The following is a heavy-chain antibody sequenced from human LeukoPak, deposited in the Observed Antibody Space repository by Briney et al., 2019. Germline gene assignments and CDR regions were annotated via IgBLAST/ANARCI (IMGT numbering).Heavy chain of an antibody. CDR2: ISYDGPNK. CDR3: ARGLRIAVAGNIDY. D-gene: IGHD6-19*01. CDR1: AFTLSTYS. J-gene: IGHJ4*02. V-gene: IGHV3-30*04. Sequence: GGSLRLSCAASAFTLSTYSMHWVRQPPGKGLEWVAAISYDGPNKNYADSVKGRFTISRDNSKNTLYLQMNSLRAEDTAVYYCARGLRIAVAGNIDYWGQGTLVTVCS.